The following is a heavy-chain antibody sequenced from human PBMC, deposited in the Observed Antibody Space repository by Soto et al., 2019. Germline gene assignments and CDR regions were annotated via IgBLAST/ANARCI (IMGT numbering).Heavy chain of an antibody. D-gene: IGHD2-21*02. CDR3: ASSLPDYYYYYMDV. CDR2: IYYSGST. Sequence: QLQLQESGPGLVKPSETLSLTCTVSGGSISSSSYYWGWIRQPPGKGLEWIGSIYYSGSTYYNRSPRSRVTISVDTSKNQFSLKLTSVPAEYTAVSYCASSLPDYYYYYMDVWGKGTTVTVSS. V-gene: IGHV4-39*01. J-gene: IGHJ6*03. CDR1: GGSISSSSYY.